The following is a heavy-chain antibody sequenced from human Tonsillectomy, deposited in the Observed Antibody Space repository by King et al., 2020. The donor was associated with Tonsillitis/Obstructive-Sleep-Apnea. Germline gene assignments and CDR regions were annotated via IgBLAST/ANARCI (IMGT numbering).Heavy chain of an antibody. J-gene: IGHJ2*01. D-gene: IGHD6-19*01. CDR1: GASASSSY. V-gene: IGHV4-59*02. CDR2: IHHSGSS. Sequence: QLQESGPGLVRPSETLSLTCTVSGASASSSYWSWIRQTPGKGLERIGFIHHSGSSNYNPSLKSRVSMSIDTSNHQFSLKLTSVAAADTAVYYCARRVLVAGPHWYFALWGRGTLVTVSS. CDR3: ARRVLVAGPHWYFAL.